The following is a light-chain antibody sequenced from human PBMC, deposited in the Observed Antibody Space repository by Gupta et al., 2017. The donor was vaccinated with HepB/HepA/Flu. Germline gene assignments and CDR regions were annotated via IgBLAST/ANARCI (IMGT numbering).Light chain of an antibody. CDR3: AAWADSLKVWV. Sequence: PSSSGTPVQRVTISCSGSSSNTGSHTVNWYQQLPGTAPKLLIYRNDQRPSWVPDRFSGSKSGTSASLAISGLQSEDEAEYECAAWADSLKVWVFGGGTKVTVL. CDR1: SSNTGSHT. J-gene: IGLJ3*02. CDR2: RND. V-gene: IGLV1-44*01.